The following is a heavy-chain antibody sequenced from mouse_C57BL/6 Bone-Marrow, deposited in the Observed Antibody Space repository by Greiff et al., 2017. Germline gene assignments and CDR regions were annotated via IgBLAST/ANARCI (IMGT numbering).Heavy chain of an antibody. CDR3: SPYDYAMDY. D-gene: IGHD2-10*02. CDR2: FDPENGDT. Sequence: VQLQQSGAELVRPGASVKLSCTASGFNITDDYMHWVKQRPEQGLEWIGWFDPENGDTEYASKFQGKATITADTSSNTAYLQLSSLTSEDTAFFCSSPYDYAMDYWGQGTSVTVSS. CDR1: GFNITDDY. V-gene: IGHV14-4*01. J-gene: IGHJ4*01.